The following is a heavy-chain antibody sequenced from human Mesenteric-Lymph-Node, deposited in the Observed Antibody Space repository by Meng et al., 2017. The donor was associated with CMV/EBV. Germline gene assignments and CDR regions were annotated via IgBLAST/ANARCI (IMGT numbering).Heavy chain of an antibody. V-gene: IGHV4-39*07. CDR1: GASITSTTYT. Sequence: SETLSLTCTVSGASITSTTYTWAWIRQPPGKGLEWIGNISYTGSTNFYPSLKSRLTMSVDTSKNQFSLTLTSVTAADTAVYYCAREVVITRGIFDYWGQGTLVTVSS. J-gene: IGHJ4*02. CDR3: AREVVITRGIFDY. D-gene: IGHD3-22*01. CDR2: ISYTGST.